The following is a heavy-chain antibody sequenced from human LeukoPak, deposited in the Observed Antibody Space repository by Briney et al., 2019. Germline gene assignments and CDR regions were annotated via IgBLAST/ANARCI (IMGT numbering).Heavy chain of an antibody. CDR1: RGSIRSSS. CDR2: ILTSGTA. CDR3: TRLSYFDFWSGSYSSPPGDAFDI. D-gene: IGHD3-3*01. V-gene: IGHV4-4*07. J-gene: IGHJ3*02. Sequence: SETLSLTCTISRGSIRSSSWTWIRQPPGKGLEWIGLILTSGTANYNPSLKSRVTMSLDTSKNHFSLNLTSVTTADTAVYYCTRLSYFDFWSGSYSSPPGDAFDIWGQGTMVTVSS.